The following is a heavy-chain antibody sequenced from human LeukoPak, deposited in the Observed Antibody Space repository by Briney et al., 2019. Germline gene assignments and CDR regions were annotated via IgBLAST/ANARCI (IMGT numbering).Heavy chain of an antibody. CDR2: ISGSGGST. Sequence: GGSLRLSCAASGFTFSRYAISWVRQAPGKGLEWVSVISGSGGSTYYADSVKGRFTISRDNSRNTAYLQMNSLRAEDTAVYYCAKCGDRSGYYYSVDYWGQGTLVTVSS. CDR3: AKCGDRSGYYYSVDY. V-gene: IGHV3-23*01. CDR1: GFTFSRYA. J-gene: IGHJ4*02. D-gene: IGHD3-22*01.